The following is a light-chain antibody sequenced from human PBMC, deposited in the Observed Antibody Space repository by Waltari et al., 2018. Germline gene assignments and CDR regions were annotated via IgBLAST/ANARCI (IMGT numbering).Light chain of an antibody. CDR3: QQRAVWPPN. CDR1: QNINTF. J-gene: IGKJ4*01. V-gene: IGKV3-11*01. CDR2: SAS. Sequence: VVLTQSPATLSLSAGEGATLSCRASQNINTFLAGYQPKPGQAPSLLIYSASNRATGAPVRFSCGGSGTGFTHTIICLEPEVFAVYDCQQRAVWPPNFGGGTKVEIK.